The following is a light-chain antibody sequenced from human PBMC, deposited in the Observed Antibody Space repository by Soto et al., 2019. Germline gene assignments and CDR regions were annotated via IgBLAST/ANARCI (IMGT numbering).Light chain of an antibody. CDR3: QQYNNWPFS. CDR1: QGVTTN. J-gene: IGKJ5*01. Sequence: EIRMTQSPGTLSVSPGDRATLSCRAAQGVTTNFAWYQQKSGQSPRLLIYDVSNRATGVPARFSGSGSETDFTLTISGLRSEDSAVYFCQQYNNWPFSFXQGTRMEIK. V-gene: IGKV3-15*01. CDR2: DVS.